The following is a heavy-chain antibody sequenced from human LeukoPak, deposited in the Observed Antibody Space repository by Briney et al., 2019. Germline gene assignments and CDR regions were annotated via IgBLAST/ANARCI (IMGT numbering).Heavy chain of an antibody. CDR3: ARSSTTYYYDTSSHY. D-gene: IGHD3-22*01. CDR1: GFTFSSYS. CDR2: ISSSSSYI. Sequence: GGSLRLSCAASGFTFSSYSMNWVRQAPGKGLEWVSSISSSSSYIYYADSVKGRFTISRDNAKNSLYLQMNSLRAEDTAVYYCARSSTTYYYDTSSHYWGQGTLVTVSS. V-gene: IGHV3-21*01. J-gene: IGHJ4*02.